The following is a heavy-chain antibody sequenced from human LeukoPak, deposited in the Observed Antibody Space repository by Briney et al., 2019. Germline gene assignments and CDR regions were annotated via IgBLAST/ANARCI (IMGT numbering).Heavy chain of an antibody. D-gene: IGHD3-22*01. CDR1: GGSISSSSYY. Sequence: SETLSLTCTVSGGSISSSSYYWSWIRQPPGKGLEWIGTIYYSGRTFSKPSLKSRLTISVDTSQNQVSLKLSSVTAADTAVYYCATPPFSRDSGGYSPFDAFDTWGQGTKVVVSS. J-gene: IGHJ3*02. CDR3: ATPPFSRDSGGYSPFDAFDT. V-gene: IGHV4-39*07. CDR2: IYYSGRT.